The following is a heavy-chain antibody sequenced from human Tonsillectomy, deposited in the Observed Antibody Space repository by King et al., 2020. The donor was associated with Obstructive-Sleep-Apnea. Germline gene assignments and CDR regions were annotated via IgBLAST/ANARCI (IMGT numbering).Heavy chain of an antibody. CDR2: IKSKIGGGTT. Sequence: QLVQSGGGLVKPGGSLRLSCVASGFTFSDAWMSWVRLAPGKGLEWVGRIKSKIGGGTTDYAAPVKGRFTISRDDSKNTVYLQMNSLKTEDTAVYFCTHIVVVPAAMHYWGQGTLVTVSS. J-gene: IGHJ4*02. D-gene: IGHD2-2*01. CDR1: GFTFSDAW. V-gene: IGHV3-15*01. CDR3: THIVVVPAAMHY.